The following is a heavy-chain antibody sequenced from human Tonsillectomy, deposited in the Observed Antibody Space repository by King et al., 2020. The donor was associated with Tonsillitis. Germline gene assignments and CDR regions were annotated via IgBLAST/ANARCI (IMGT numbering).Heavy chain of an antibody. D-gene: IGHD2-8*02. J-gene: IGHJ3*02. V-gene: IGHV3-11*04. Sequence: VQLVESGGGLVKPGGSMRLSCAASGFTFSDYYMSWIRQAPGKGLELSAFIHPSGTNINYVVSVRGRFTISRDNARNSMFLQMNSLSAEDTGVYYCGREYWGAFDIWGQGTMVTVSS. CDR1: GFTFSDYY. CDR3: GREYWGAFDI. CDR2: IHPSGTNI.